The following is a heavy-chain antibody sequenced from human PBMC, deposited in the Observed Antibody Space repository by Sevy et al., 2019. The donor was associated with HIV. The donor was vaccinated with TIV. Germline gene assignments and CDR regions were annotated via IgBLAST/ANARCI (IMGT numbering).Heavy chain of an antibody. CDR1: GASISTYV. D-gene: IGHD3-10*01. Sequence: SETLSLTCTVSGASISTYVWTWIRQPPGKGLEWVGYFFYTGNPNHNPSLSSRVTISGDTSKNQFSLTLSSVTAADTAVYYCATGAGVSKSDFWGQGTLVTVSS. CDR3: ATGAGVSKSDF. V-gene: IGHV4-59*12. J-gene: IGHJ4*02. CDR2: FFYTGNP.